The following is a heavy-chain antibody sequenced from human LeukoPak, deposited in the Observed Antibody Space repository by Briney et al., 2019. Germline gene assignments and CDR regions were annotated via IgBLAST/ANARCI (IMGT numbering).Heavy chain of an antibody. J-gene: IGHJ3*02. CDR2: ISAYNGNT. V-gene: IGHV1-18*01. D-gene: IGHD2-8*01. Sequence: ASVKVSCKASGYTFTSYGISWVRPAPGQGLEWMGWISAYNGNTNYAQKLQGRVTMTTDTSTSTAYMELRSLRSDDTAVYYCARDGDIVLMVDAFDIWGQGTMVTVSS. CDR3: ARDGDIVLMVDAFDI. CDR1: GYTFTSYG.